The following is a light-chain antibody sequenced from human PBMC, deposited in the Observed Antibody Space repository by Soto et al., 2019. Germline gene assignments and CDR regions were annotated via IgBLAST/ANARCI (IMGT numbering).Light chain of an antibody. Sequence: EIVLTQSPGTLSLSPGERATLSCRASENIAAGYLAWYQQKPGQAPRLLVYGPSNRATGIADRFSGSGSGTDFTRTINRLEAEDSAVYYGQQYGTSPTFGQGTRLEIK. CDR3: QQYGTSPT. V-gene: IGKV3-20*01. J-gene: IGKJ5*01. CDR2: GPS. CDR1: ENIAAGY.